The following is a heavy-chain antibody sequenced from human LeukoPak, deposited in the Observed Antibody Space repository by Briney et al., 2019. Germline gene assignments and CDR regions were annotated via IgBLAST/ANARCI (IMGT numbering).Heavy chain of an antibody. V-gene: IGHV3-21*01. CDR1: GFSFSSYS. CDR3: AREKIHFDSSGDYFDYYFYMDA. Sequence: GGSLRLSCAVSGFSFSSYSMNWVRQAPGKGLEWVSSISSSSSYIYYADSVKGRFTISRDKAKNSLYLQINSLRAEDTAVYYCAREKIHFDSSGDYFDYYFYMDAWGKGPTVTISS. J-gene: IGHJ6*03. D-gene: IGHD3-22*01. CDR2: ISSSSSYI.